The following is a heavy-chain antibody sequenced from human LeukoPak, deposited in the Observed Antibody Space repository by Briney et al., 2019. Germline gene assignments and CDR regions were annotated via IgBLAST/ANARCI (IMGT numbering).Heavy chain of an antibody. CDR3: ARDSGYDYEDFDY. Sequence: PGGSLRLSCAASGFTVSSYYMSWVRQAPGKGLEWVSVIYSGGNTYYADSVKGRFTISRDNSKNTLYLQMNSLRAEDTAVYYCARDSGYDYEDFDYWGQGTLVTVSS. J-gene: IGHJ4*02. CDR1: GFTVSSYY. D-gene: IGHD5-12*01. V-gene: IGHV3-53*05. CDR2: IYSGGNT.